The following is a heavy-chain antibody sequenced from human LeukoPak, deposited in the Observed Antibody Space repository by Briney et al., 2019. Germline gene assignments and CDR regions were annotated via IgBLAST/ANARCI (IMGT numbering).Heavy chain of an antibody. D-gene: IGHD3/OR15-3a*01. Sequence: ASVKVSCKASGYTFTGYYMHRVRQAPGQGLEWMGWINPNSGGTNYAQKFQGRVTMTRDTSISTAYMELSRLRSDDTAVYYCARAGLVIQPYYYYYMDVWGKGTTVTVSS. V-gene: IGHV1-2*02. CDR2: INPNSGGT. J-gene: IGHJ6*03. CDR3: ARAGLVIQPYYYYYMDV. CDR1: GYTFTGYY.